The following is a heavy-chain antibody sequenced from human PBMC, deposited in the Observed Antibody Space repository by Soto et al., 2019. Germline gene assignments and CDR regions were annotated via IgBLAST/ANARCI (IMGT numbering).Heavy chain of an antibody. CDR2: INTNTGNP. V-gene: IGHV7-4-1*01. Sequence: ASVKVSCKASGYTFTSYAMNWVRQAPGQGLEWMGWINTNTGNPTYAQGFTGRFVFSLDTSVSTAYLQICGLKAEDTAVYYCARDQRGFAIFGVVTTYYYYFGMDVWGQGTTVTVSS. CDR3: ARDQRGFAIFGVVTTYYYYFGMDV. CDR1: GYTFTSYA. D-gene: IGHD3-3*01. J-gene: IGHJ6*02.